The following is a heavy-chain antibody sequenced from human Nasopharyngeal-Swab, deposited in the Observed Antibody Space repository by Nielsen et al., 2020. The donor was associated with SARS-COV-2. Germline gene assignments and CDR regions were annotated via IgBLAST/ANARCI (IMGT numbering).Heavy chain of an antibody. Sequence: SVKVSCKASGGTFSSYAIRWVRQAPGQGLEWMGRIIPILGIATYAQKFQGRVTITADKSTSTAYMELSSLRSEDTAVYYCARGNRITMVRGVPYYYYYGMDVWGQGTTVTVSS. CDR2: IIPILGIA. V-gene: IGHV1-69*04. CDR1: GGTFSSYA. D-gene: IGHD3-10*01. CDR3: ARGNRITMVRGVPYYYYYGMDV. J-gene: IGHJ6*02.